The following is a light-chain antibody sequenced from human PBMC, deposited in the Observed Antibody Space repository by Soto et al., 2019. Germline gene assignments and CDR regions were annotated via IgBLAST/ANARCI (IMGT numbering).Light chain of an antibody. CDR1: QSIGNW. Sequence: IQMTHSPSTLSASVLDIVTITCRASQSIGNWLAWYQQKPGKAPKFLIYKASSLESGVPSRFSGSGSGTEFTLTINSLQADDFATYYCQQHNSFSITFGQGTRLEIK. V-gene: IGKV1-5*03. CDR2: KAS. J-gene: IGKJ5*01. CDR3: QQHNSFSIT.